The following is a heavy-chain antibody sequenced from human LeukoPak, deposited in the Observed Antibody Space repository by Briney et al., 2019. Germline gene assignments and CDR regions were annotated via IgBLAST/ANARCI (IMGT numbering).Heavy chain of an antibody. CDR1: GYTFTSYD. D-gene: IGHD3-3*01. Sequence: ASVKVSCKXSGYTFTSYDINWVRQATGQGLEWMGWMNPNSGNTGYAQKFQGRVTMTRNTSISTAYMELSSLRYEDTAVYYCARAPYYDFWSGMLRFDPWGQGTLVTVSS. CDR3: ARAPYYDFWSGMLRFDP. J-gene: IGHJ5*02. CDR2: MNPNSGNT. V-gene: IGHV1-8*01.